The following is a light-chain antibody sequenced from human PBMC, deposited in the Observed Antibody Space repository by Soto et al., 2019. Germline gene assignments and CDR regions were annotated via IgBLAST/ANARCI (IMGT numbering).Light chain of an antibody. CDR3: QHYQGGHPIA. J-gene: IGKJ5*01. V-gene: IGKV3-11*01. Sequence: EIVLTQSPATLSLSPGERATLSCRASHDVSVSLVWYRQRPGQPPRLLISDVFNRASGVAERFSGSGSETDFTLIIRRLEPEDSALYYCQHYQGGHPIAFGQGTRLAIK. CDR2: DVF. CDR1: HDVSVS.